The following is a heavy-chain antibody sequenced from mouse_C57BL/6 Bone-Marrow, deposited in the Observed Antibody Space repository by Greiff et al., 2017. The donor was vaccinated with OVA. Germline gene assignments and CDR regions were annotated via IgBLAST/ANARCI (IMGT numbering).Heavy chain of an antibody. CDR1: GISITTGNYR. D-gene: IGHD1-1*01. J-gene: IGHJ1*03. V-gene: IGHV3-5*01. Sequence: EVKLMESGPGLVKPSQTVFLTCTVTGISITTGNYRWSWIRQFPGNKLEWIGYIYYSGTITYNPSLTSRTTITRDTPKNQFFLEMNSLTAEDTATYYCAREGIHYYGSSYHWYFDVWGTGTTVTVSS. CDR2: IYYSGTI. CDR3: AREGIHYYGSSYHWYFDV.